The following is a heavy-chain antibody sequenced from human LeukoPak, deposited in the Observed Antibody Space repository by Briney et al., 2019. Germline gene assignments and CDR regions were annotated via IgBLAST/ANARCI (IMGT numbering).Heavy chain of an antibody. V-gene: IGHV1-69*04. CDR2: IIPILGIA. CDR1: GGTFSSYA. CDR3: ANSGYYEYFHH. J-gene: IGHJ1*01. D-gene: IGHD5-12*01. Sequence: GASVKVSCKTSGGTFSSYAISWVRQAPGQGLEWMGRIIPILGIANYAQKFQGRVTITADKSTSTAYMELSSLRSEDTAVYYCANSGYYEYFHHWGQGTLVTVSS.